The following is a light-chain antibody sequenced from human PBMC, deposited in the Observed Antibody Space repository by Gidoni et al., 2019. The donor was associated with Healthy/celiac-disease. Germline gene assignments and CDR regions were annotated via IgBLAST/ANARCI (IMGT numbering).Light chain of an antibody. CDR3: QQRSNWPLT. Sequence: ELVFPQSPAPLSLSPGERATLSCRASQSVSSYLAWYQQKPGQAPRLLIYDASNRATGIPARFSGSGSGTDFTLTISSLEPEDFAVYYCQQRSNWPLTFGGGTKVEIK. CDR1: QSVSSY. CDR2: DAS. J-gene: IGKJ4*01. V-gene: IGKV3-11*01.